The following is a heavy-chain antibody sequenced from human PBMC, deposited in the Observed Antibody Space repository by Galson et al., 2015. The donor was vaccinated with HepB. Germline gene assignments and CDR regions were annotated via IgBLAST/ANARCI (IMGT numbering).Heavy chain of an antibody. J-gene: IGHJ4*02. CDR3: ARDLAEEGAAADY. CDR2: IWYDGSNK. D-gene: IGHD6-13*01. CDR1: GFTFSSYG. Sequence: SLRLSCAASGFTFSSYGMHWVRQAPGKGLEWVAVIWYDGSNKYYADSVKGRFTISRDNSKNTLYLQMNSLRAEDTAVYYCARDLAEEGAAADYWGQGTLVTVSS. V-gene: IGHV3-33*01.